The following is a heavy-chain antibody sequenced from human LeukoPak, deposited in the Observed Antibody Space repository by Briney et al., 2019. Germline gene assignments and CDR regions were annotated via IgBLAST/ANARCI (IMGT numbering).Heavy chain of an antibody. V-gene: IGHV1-69*05. CDR3: ARDPYSGAYGSDYYYYMDV. J-gene: IGHJ6*03. Sequence: ASVKVSCKASGGTFSSYAISWVRQAPGQGLEWMGGIIPIFGTANYAQKFQGRVTITTDESTSTAYMELSSLRSEDTAVYFCARDPYSGAYGSDYYYYMDVWGKGTTVTVSS. CDR1: GGTFSSYA. D-gene: IGHD1-26*01. CDR2: IIPIFGTA.